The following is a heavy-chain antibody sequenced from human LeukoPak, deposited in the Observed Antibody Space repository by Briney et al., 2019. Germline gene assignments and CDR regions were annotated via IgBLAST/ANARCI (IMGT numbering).Heavy chain of an antibody. CDR3: AKGLERESRLDS. D-gene: IGHD1-1*01. CDR1: GFTFNTYT. V-gene: IGHV3-23*01. CDR2: ISNSGGST. J-gene: IGHJ4*02. Sequence: GGSLRLSCTVSGFTFNTYTMYWVRQAPGKGLKWVSGISNSGGSTYYADSVKGRFTISRDNSKNTLYLQMNSLRAEDTALYYCAKGLERESRLDSWGQGTLVTVSS.